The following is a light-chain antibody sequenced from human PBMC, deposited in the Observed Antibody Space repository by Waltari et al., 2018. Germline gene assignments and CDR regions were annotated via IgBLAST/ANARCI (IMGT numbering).Light chain of an antibody. CDR1: ASDAGGYNL. J-gene: IGLJ1*01. Sequence: QSPLPQPASVSGSPGQSITISCTGTASDAGGYNLFPWYQQHPGKAPKLMIYDVSKRPSGVSNRFSGSKSGNTASLTISGLQAEDEADYYCSSYTSSSTYVFGTGTKVTVL. CDR2: DVS. CDR3: SSYTSSSTYV. V-gene: IGLV2-14*01.